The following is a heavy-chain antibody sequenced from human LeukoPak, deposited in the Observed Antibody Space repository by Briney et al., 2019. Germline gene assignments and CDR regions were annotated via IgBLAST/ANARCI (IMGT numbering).Heavy chain of an antibody. J-gene: IGHJ3*02. CDR2: LNNDGSST. Sequence: RGSLRLSCAASGFTFSSYWMHWVRQAPGKGLVWVSRLNNDGSSTNYADSVKGRFTISRDNAKNTLYLQMNSLRAEDTAVYYCARIAWDAFDIWGQDTMVTVSS. CDR1: GFTFSSYW. V-gene: IGHV3-74*01. D-gene: IGHD2-15*01. CDR3: ARIAWDAFDI.